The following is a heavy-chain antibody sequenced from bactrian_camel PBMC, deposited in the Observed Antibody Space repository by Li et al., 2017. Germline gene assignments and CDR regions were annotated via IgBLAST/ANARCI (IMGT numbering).Heavy chain of an antibody. CDR3: AAECRALAPDYSDSESGPQILDLQKYEYDV. Sequence: HVQLVESGGGSVEAGGSLRLSCVAPGYVYGSSCLAWFRKGTGTKREGVAAIYGGVTTYYANPVKGRFTISQDNAKSTVYLQMDSLKPEDSGMYICAAECRALAPDYSDSESGPQILDLQKYEYDVWGQGTQVTVS. V-gene: IGHV3S53*01. J-gene: IGHJ4*01. D-gene: IGHD4*01. CDR2: IYGGVTT. CDR1: GYVYGSSC.